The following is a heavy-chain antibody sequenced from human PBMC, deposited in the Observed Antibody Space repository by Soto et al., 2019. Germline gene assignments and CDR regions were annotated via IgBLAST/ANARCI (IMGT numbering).Heavy chain of an antibody. Sequence: QVQLQASGPGLVKPSETLSLTCTVSADSITAYYWNWVRQSPGEGLAWIGYIYYSGSTSYQSSLKGRDTISLDASKNQVSLRLSSVTAADTAVYYCAGGGGSYYKYWFDPWGQGTLVTVSS. D-gene: IGHD1-26*01. J-gene: IGHJ5*02. V-gene: IGHV4-59*01. CDR3: AGGGGSYYKYWFDP. CDR2: IYYSGST. CDR1: ADSITAYY.